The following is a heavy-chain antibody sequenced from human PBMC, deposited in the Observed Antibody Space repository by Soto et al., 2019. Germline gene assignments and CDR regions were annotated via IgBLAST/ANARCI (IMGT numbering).Heavy chain of an antibody. J-gene: IGHJ1*01. CDR2: IYYSGST. CDR1: VFSSSSCFDY. CDR3: ARVHHSTEGVES. D-gene: IGHD5-18*01. Sequence: PSDTRSLTCTFSVFSSSSCFDYLSFIRQHPWNCLELIGYIYYSGSTYYNPSLKIRVTISVDTSKNQFSLKLSSVTDAATAVYYCARVHHSTEGVESRGQ. V-gene: IGHV4-31*03.